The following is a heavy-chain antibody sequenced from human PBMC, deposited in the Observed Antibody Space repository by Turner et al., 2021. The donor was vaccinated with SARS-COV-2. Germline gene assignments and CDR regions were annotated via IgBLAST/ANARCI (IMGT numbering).Heavy chain of an antibody. CDR2: ISWKSGSI. CDR3: AKSSKLLRFLEWLPEDYYYGMDV. J-gene: IGHJ6*02. Sequence: EVQLGESGGGLVQSGGSLRLSCAASGFTFDDYAMHWVRQAPGKGLEWVSRISWKSGSIVYADSVKGRFTISRDNAKNSLYLQMNSLRAEDTALYYCAKSSKLLRFLEWLPEDYYYGMDVWGQGTTVTVSS. V-gene: IGHV3-9*01. D-gene: IGHD3-3*01. CDR1: GFTFDDYA.